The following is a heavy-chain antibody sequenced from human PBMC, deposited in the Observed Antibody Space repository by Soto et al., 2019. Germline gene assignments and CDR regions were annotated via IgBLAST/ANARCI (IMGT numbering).Heavy chain of an antibody. CDR3: ARQMIVVPTGEVDV. CDR1: GGSISSSSYY. D-gene: IGHD3-22*01. J-gene: IGHJ6*02. CDR2: IYYSGST. Sequence: PSETLSLTCTVSGGSISSSSYYWGWIRQPPGKGLEWIGSIYYSGSTYYNPSLKSRVTISVDTSKNQFSLKLSSVTAADTAVYYCARQMIVVPTGEVDVWGQGTTVTVSS. V-gene: IGHV4-39*01.